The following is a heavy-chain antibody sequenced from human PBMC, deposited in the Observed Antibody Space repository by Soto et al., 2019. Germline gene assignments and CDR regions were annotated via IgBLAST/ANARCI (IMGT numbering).Heavy chain of an antibody. CDR1: GDSISTDTW. J-gene: IGHJ4*02. V-gene: IGHV4-4*02. D-gene: IGHD6-19*01. CDR3: VKNGWYCLEN. CDR2: IYHSGGI. Sequence: PLETLPLTCAVSGDSISTDTWWSWVRQSPGKGLEWIGEIYHSGGINYNPSLKSRVTISVDKSNNQISLKMKSVIAADTAVYYCVKNGWYCLENWGQGILVTVSS.